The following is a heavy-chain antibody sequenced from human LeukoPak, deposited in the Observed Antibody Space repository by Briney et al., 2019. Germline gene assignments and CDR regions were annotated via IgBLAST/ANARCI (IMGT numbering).Heavy chain of an antibody. D-gene: IGHD4-17*01. CDR3: ARDSETVTSTSSWFDP. V-gene: IGHV3-48*03. CDR1: GFTFSSYE. Sequence: GGSLRLSCAASGFTFSSYEMNWVRQAPGTGLEWVSYISSSGSTIYYADSVKGRFTISRDNARNSLYLQMNSLRAEDTAVYYCARDSETVTSTSSWFDPWGQGTLVTVSS. J-gene: IGHJ5*02. CDR2: ISSSGSTI.